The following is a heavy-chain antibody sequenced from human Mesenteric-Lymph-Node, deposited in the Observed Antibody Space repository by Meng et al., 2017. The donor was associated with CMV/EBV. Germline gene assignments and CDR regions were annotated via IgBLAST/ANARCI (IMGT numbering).Heavy chain of an antibody. Sequence: LSCVASGFTFSSSWMHWVCQAPEKGLEWVDDIRCDGGEKYCVDSLKGRMTISRDNAKNSLYLQVNSLRAEDTAVYYCARDGYYLDYWGQGTLVTVSS. J-gene: IGHJ4*02. CDR1: GFTFSSSW. V-gene: IGHV3-52*01. CDR3: ARDGYYLDY. CDR2: IRCDGGEK. D-gene: IGHD3-10*01.